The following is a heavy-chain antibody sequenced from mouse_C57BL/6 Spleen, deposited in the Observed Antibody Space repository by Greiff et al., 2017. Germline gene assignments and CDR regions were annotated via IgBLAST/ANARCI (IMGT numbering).Heavy chain of an antibody. CDR3: ARSHYYGSSHWYFDV. CDR1: GYTFTSYW. J-gene: IGHJ1*03. V-gene: IGHV1-72*01. D-gene: IGHD1-1*01. CDR2: IDPNSGGT. Sequence: QVQLQQPGAELVKPGASVKLSCKASGYTFTSYWMHWVKQRPGRGLERIGRIDPNSGGTKYNEKFKSKATLTVDKPSSTAYMQLSSLTSEDSAVYDCARSHYYGSSHWYFDVWGTGTTVTVSS.